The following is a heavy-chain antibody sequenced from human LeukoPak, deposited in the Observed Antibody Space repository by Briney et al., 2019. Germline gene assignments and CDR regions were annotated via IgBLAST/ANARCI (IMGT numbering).Heavy chain of an antibody. D-gene: IGHD5-12*01. CDR3: AKCPRGGYNYFDY. V-gene: IGHV3-33*06. Sequence: GRSLRLSCAASGFTFSSYGMHWVRQAPGKGLEWVAVIWYDGSNKYYADSVKGRFTISRDNSKNTLYLQMNSLRAEDTAVYYCAKCPRGGYNYFDYWGQGTLVTVSS. CDR1: GFTFSSYG. J-gene: IGHJ4*02. CDR2: IWYDGSNK.